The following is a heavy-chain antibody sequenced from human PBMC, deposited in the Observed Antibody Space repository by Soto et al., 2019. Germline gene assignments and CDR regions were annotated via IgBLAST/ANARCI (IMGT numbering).Heavy chain of an antibody. Sequence: PGESLKISCKASGHSFTDYWISWVRQMPGKGLEWMARIDPSDSYTNYSPSFQGHVTISADKSISTAYLQWSSLKASDTAMYYCARFDIGALDPWGQGTLVTVSS. CDR2: IDPSDSYT. D-gene: IGHD2-15*01. CDR3: ARFDIGALDP. V-gene: IGHV5-10-1*01. CDR1: GHSFTDYW. J-gene: IGHJ5*02.